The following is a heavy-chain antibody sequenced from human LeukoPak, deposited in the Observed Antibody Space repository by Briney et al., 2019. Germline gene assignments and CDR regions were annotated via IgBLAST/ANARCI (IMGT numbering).Heavy chain of an antibody. V-gene: IGHV3-23*01. Sequence: GGSLRLSCAASGFTFSSYAMSWVRQAPGKGLEWVSAISGSGGSTYYADSVKGRSTISRDNSKNTLYLQMNSLRAEDTAVYYCANDVYYYGSGGPNWFDPWGQGTLVTVSS. CDR2: ISGSGGST. J-gene: IGHJ5*02. D-gene: IGHD3-10*01. CDR1: GFTFSSYA. CDR3: ANDVYYYGSGGPNWFDP.